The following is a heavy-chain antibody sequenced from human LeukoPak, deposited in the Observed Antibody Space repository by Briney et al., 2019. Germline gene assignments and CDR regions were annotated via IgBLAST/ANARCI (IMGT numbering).Heavy chain of an antibody. Sequence: QTGGSLRLSCAASGFTLDDFAMHWVRQAPGKGLELVSGIRWNSGRIEYAASVQGRFTISRDNAKNSLYLQMNSLRVEDTALYHCGKADSWDGPHAAAFDIWGQGTMVTVSS. CDR2: IRWNSGRI. CDR3: GKADSWDGPHAAAFDI. D-gene: IGHD2-15*01. CDR1: GFTLDDFA. V-gene: IGHV3-9*01. J-gene: IGHJ3*02.